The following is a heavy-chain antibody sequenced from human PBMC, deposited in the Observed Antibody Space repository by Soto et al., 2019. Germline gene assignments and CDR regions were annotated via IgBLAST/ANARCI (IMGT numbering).Heavy chain of an antibody. D-gene: IGHD2-21*01. CDR2: ISSSRSNI. Sequence: EVQLVESGGGLVQTGGSLRLSCAASGFIFSRYSVNWVRQAPGKGLEWVSYISSSRSNIGYGDSVKGRFTICRDNAKNSLYLQMNSLRDEDTAVYYCARDFIYAFDIWGQGTMVTVSS. CDR3: ARDFIYAFDI. V-gene: IGHV3-48*02. J-gene: IGHJ3*02. CDR1: GFIFSRYS.